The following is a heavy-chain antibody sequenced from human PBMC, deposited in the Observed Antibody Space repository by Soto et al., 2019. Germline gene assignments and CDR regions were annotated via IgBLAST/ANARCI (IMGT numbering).Heavy chain of an antibody. CDR2: IYYSGST. CDR1: GGSISSGDYY. D-gene: IGHD3-3*01. Sequence: SETLSLTCTVSGGSISSGDYYWSWIRQPPGKGLEWIGYIYYSGSTYYNPSLKSRVTISVDTSKNQFSLKLSSVTAADTAVYYCARDGFDYDFWSGYLPSFYGMDVWGQGTTVTVSS. CDR3: ARDGFDYDFWSGYLPSFYGMDV. V-gene: IGHV4-30-4*01. J-gene: IGHJ6*02.